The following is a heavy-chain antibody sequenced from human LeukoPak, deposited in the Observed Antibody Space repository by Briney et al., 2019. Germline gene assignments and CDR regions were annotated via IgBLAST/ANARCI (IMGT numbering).Heavy chain of an antibody. CDR3: ARDPGCSGGSCYYITDY. CDR2: IYSGGST. V-gene: IGHV3-53*01. D-gene: IGHD2-15*01. J-gene: IGHJ4*02. Sequence: GGSLRLSCAASGFTVSSNYMSWVRQAPGKGLEWVSVIYSGGSTYYADSVKGRFTISRDNAKNSLYLQLNSLRAEDTAVYYCARDPGCSGGSCYYITDYWGQGTLVTVSS. CDR1: GFTVSSNY.